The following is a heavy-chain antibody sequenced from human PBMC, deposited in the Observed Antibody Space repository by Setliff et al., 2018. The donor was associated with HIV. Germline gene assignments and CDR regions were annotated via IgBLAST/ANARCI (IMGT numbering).Heavy chain of an antibody. V-gene: IGHV3-49*04. D-gene: IGHD3-22*01. Sequence: GVLRLSCKTSGFTFDDYAMTWVRQGPGKGLEWVGFIRRKAYGGTTEYAASVKGRFTISRYDSRNSLYLQMNSLKIEDTAVYYCASGSNQERSDYYYALDIWGQGTMVTVSS. CDR2: IRRKAYGGTT. J-gene: IGHJ3*02. CDR3: ASGSNQERSDYYYALDI. CDR1: GFTFDDYA.